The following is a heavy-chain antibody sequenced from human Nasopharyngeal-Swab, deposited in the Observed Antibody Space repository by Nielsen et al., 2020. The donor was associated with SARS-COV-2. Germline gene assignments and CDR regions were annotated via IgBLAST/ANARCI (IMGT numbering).Heavy chain of an antibody. J-gene: IGHJ4*02. CDR2: ISGSGGST. D-gene: IGHD2-2*01. CDR1: GFTFSSYA. Sequence: GGSLRLSCAASGFTFSSYAMSWVRQAPGKGLEWVSAISGSGGSTYYADSVKGRFTISRDNSKNTLYLQMNSLRAEDTAVYYCARRYCSSTSCLIDYWGQGTLVTVSS. CDR3: ARRYCSSTSCLIDY. V-gene: IGHV3-23*01.